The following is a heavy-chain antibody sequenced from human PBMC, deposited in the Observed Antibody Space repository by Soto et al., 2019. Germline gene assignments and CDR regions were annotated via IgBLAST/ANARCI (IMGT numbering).Heavy chain of an antibody. J-gene: IGHJ4*02. CDR2: ISYDGSNK. V-gene: IGHV3-30-3*01. CDR3: ARDEPYSSSQPGY. CDR1: GFTFSSYA. Sequence: VQLVECGGGVVQPGWSLRLSCAASGFTFSSYAMHWVRQAPGKGLEWVAVISYDGSNKYYADSVKGRFTISRDNSKNTLYLQMNSLRAEDTAVYYCARDEPYSSSQPGYWGQGTLVTVSS. D-gene: IGHD6-13*01.